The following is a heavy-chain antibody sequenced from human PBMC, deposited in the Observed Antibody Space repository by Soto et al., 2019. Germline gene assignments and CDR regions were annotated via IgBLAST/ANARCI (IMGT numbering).Heavy chain of an antibody. Sequence: SETLSLTCSVSGGSIGSYYWSWIRQPPGKGLEWIGFIYHSETTNYNPSLKSRVTISVDTPKNLFSLKLSSVTAADTAMYYCARLGLYSYGSGSCYPGYFDSWGQGTLVTVSS. J-gene: IGHJ4*02. CDR1: GGSIGSYY. V-gene: IGHV4-59*08. D-gene: IGHD3-10*01. CDR3: ARLGLYSYGSGSCYPGYFDS. CDR2: IYHSETT.